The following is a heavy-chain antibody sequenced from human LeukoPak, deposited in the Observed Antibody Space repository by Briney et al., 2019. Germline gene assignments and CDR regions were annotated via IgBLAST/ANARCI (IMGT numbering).Heavy chain of an antibody. CDR1: GFTFSDNY. CDR3: ARDGGSAWFLDY. Sequence: GGSLRLSCAASGFTFSDNYMSWIRQAPGKGLEWVSYISSSGNTTYNADSVKGRFSITRDNAKNSLYLQMNSLRAEDTAVYYCARDGGSAWFLDYWGQGTLVTVSA. V-gene: IGHV3-11*04. CDR2: ISSSGNTT. D-gene: IGHD6-19*01. J-gene: IGHJ4*02.